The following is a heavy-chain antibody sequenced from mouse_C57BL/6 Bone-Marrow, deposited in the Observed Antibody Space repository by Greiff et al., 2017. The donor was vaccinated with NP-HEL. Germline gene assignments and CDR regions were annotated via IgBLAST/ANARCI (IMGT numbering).Heavy chain of an antibody. V-gene: IGHV5-9*01. CDR2: ISGGGGNT. J-gene: IGHJ3*01. Sequence: EVMLVESGGGLMKPGGSLKLSCAASGFTFSSYTMSWVRQTPEKRLEWVATISGGGGNTYYPDSVKGRFTISRDNAKNTLYLQMSSLRSEDTALYYCARHRGPLAWFAYWGQGTLVTVSA. CDR1: GFTFSSYT. CDR3: ARHRGPLAWFAY. D-gene: IGHD3-3*01.